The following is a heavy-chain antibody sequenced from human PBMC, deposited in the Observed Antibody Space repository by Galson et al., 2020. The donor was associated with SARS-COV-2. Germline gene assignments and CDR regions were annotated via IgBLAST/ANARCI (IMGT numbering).Heavy chain of an antibody. CDR2: IWYDGSNK. Sequence: QLGESLNISCAASGFTFSSYGMHWVRQAPGKGLEWVAVIWYDGSNKYYADSVKGRFTISRDNSKNTLYLQMNSLRAEDTAVYYCARNYDILTGYLYYYGMDVWGQGTTVTVSS. CDR1: GFTFSSYG. J-gene: IGHJ6*02. D-gene: IGHD3-9*01. V-gene: IGHV3-33*01. CDR3: ARNYDILTGYLYYYGMDV.